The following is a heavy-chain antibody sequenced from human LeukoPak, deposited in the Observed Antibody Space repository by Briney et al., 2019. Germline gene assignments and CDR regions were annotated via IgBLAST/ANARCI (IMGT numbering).Heavy chain of an antibody. CDR3: ASRLQSGSPWYFDF. V-gene: IGHV1-46*01. Sequence: ASVKVSCKSSGTIYYVHWVRQAPGQGLEWMGIINPSGDTTSYARRFQGRVTMTRDTSTSTVYMKLSSLRSDDTAVYYCASRLQSGSPWYFDFWGQGTLVTVSS. J-gene: IGHJ4*02. CDR2: INPSGDTT. D-gene: IGHD1-26*01. CDR1: GTIYY.